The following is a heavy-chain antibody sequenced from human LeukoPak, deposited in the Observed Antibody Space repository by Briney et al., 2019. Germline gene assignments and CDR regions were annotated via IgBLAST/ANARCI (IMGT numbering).Heavy chain of an antibody. CDR1: GSTLTEFS. J-gene: IGHJ4*02. CDR2: FVPEDDET. CDR3: ATIAPGDLFDS. Sequence: ASVKVSCKVSGSTLTEFSIHWVRQAPGKGLECMGGFVPEDDETIYAQSFQGRVTMTEDTSTDTAYMELSSLRSEDTAMYYCATIAPGDLFDSWGQGTLVTVSS. D-gene: IGHD7-27*01. V-gene: IGHV1-24*01.